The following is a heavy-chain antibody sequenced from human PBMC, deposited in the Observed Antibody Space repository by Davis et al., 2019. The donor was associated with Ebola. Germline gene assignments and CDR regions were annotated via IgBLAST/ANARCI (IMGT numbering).Heavy chain of an antibody. CDR2: ISDSSTTI. Sequence: GESLKISCAASGFTFSAYSMNWVRQAPGKGLEWVSYISDSSTTIYYADSVKGRFTISRDNSKNTLNLQMNSLRAEDTAVYYCAKGDGDYPVGYWYFDLWGRGTLVSVSS. CDR3: AKGDGDYPVGYWYFDL. CDR1: GFTFSAYS. D-gene: IGHD4-17*01. J-gene: IGHJ2*01. V-gene: IGHV3-48*01.